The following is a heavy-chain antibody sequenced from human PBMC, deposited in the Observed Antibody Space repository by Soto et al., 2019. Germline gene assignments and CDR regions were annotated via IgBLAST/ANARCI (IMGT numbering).Heavy chain of an antibody. CDR2: IYYSGGT. D-gene: IGHD5-12*01. CDR3: ARGDGYRNYYYYGMDV. V-gene: IGHV4-59*01. CDR1: GGSISSYD. J-gene: IGHJ6*02. Sequence: SETLSLTCTASGGSISSYDWGWIRQPPGKGLEWIGDIYYSGGTTYNPSLMSRVSILVDTSTKKFSLKLSSVTAADTAVYYCARGDGYRNYYYYGMDVGGQETTVTVYS.